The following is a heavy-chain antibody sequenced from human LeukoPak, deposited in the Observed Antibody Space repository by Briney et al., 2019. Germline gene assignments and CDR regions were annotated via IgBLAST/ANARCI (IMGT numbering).Heavy chain of an antibody. D-gene: IGHD3-3*01. J-gene: IGHJ4*02. V-gene: IGHV3-23*01. CDR3: VKGGQNYDFWRFDY. CDR1: GFRFSSYA. CDR2: ISGSGGST. Sequence: SGGSLRLSCGASGFRFSSYAMSWVRQAPGKGLEWVSSISGSGGSTYYTGSVKGRFAISRDNSKSTLYLQMNSLGTDDTALYYCVKGGQNYDFWRFDYWGQGTLVTASS.